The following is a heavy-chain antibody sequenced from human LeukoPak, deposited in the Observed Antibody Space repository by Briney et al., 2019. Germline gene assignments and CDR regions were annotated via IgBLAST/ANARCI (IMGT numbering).Heavy chain of an antibody. CDR2: ISHSGTN. J-gene: IGHJ5*02. D-gene: IGHD7-27*01. Sequence: SETLSLTCSVSGGSVSSSSYYWGWIRRPPGKGLEWIGGISHSGTNYNNPSLKSRVSISIDTSKNQFSVKLTSETAADQAIYYCASLGTLRSWGQGTLVTVSS. CDR1: GGSVSSSSYY. V-gene: IGHV4-39*01. CDR3: ASLGTLRS.